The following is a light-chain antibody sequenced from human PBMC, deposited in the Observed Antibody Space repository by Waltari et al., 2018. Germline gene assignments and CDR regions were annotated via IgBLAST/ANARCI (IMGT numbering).Light chain of an antibody. CDR3: QERGRT. V-gene: IGKV3-15*01. CDR1: QSLSSN. Sequence: IVMTQSPATLSVSPGEGATLSCKASQSLSSNLAWYQQKPGQLPRLLVYGASTRATGIPARFSGSGSGTEFTLTIRSLQAEDFAVYYCQERGRTFGQGTKVEIK. CDR2: GAS. J-gene: IGKJ1*01.